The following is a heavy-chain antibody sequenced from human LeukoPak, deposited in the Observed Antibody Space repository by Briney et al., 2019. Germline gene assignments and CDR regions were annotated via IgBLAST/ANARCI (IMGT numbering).Heavy chain of an antibody. V-gene: IGHV4-39*01. J-gene: IGHJ4*02. Sequence: WVRQAPGKGLEWIGSIHSGGSTYSNPSLKSRVSISVDTSKKQFSLKLNSVTAADTAVYYCAISGSGNYHNEQFDYWGQGTLVTVSS. D-gene: IGHD3-10*01. CDR3: AISGSGNYHNEQFDY. CDR2: IHSGGST.